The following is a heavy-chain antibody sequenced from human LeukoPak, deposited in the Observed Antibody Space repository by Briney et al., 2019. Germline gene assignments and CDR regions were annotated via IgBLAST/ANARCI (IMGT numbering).Heavy chain of an antibody. CDR2: IKQDGSEQ. J-gene: IGHJ6*03. CDR1: GFTFSSYA. Sequence: GGSLRLSCAASGFTFSSYAMSWVRQAPVKGLEWVANIKQDGSEQHYVDSVRGRFSISRDNTKNSLYLQMNSLRAEDTAVYYCARAMGTSYGFWSGSYTVSYYYYMDVWGKGTTVTVSS. V-gene: IGHV3-7*01. D-gene: IGHD3-3*01. CDR3: ARAMGTSYGFWSGSYTVSYYYYMDV.